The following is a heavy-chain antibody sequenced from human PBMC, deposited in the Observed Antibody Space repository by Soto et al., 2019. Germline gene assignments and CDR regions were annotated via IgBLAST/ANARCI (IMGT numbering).Heavy chain of an antibody. D-gene: IGHD1-26*01. CDR2: ISSSSGYI. Sequence: PGGSLRLSCAASGFIFSSYSMNWVRQAPGKGLEWVSSISSSSGYIYYADSVKGRFTISRDNAKNSLYLQMNSLRAEDTALYYCVRDSAPSSGSYNPDYWGQGTLVTVSS. J-gene: IGHJ4*02. V-gene: IGHV3-21*01. CDR1: GFIFSSYS. CDR3: VRDSAPSSGSYNPDY.